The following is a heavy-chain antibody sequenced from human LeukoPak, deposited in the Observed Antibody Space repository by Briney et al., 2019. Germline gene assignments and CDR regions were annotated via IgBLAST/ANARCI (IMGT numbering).Heavy chain of an antibody. Sequence: SETLSLTCTVSGGSISSYYWSWIRQPPGKGLEWIGYIYYSGSINYNPSLKSRVTISVDTSKNQFSLKLSSVTAADTAVYYCARGLAAAANWFDPWGQGTLVTVSS. CDR1: GGSISSYY. CDR2: IYYSGSI. CDR3: ARGLAAAANWFDP. V-gene: IGHV4-59*01. D-gene: IGHD6-13*01. J-gene: IGHJ5*02.